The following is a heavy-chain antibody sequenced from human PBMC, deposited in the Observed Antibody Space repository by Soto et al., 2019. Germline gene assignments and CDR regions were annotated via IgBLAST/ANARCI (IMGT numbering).Heavy chain of an antibody. CDR1: GFTVSRNY. CDR3: ARGLYSGWHYFDY. CDR2: IYSGGST. D-gene: IGHD5-12*01. J-gene: IGHJ4*02. Sequence: EVQVVESGGGLVQPGGSLRLSCAASGFTVSRNYMSWVRRAPGQGLEWVSVIYSGGSTYYADSVKGRFTISRDNSTNTLYLQMNSLRAEDTAVYYCARGLYSGWHYFDYWGRGTLVTVSS. V-gene: IGHV3-66*01.